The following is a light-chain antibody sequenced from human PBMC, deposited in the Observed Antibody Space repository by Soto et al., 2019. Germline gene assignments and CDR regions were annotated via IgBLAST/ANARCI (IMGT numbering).Light chain of an antibody. Sequence: EIVLTQSPGTLSLSPGERVTLSCRASQRVSSSYIAWYQQKPDQAPRLLIYGASSRATGIPDRFSGSGSGTDFTLTISRLEPEDFAVYSCQQYGSSPLTFGGGTKVEIK. CDR1: QRVSSSY. CDR2: GAS. J-gene: IGKJ4*01. V-gene: IGKV3-20*01. CDR3: QQYGSSPLT.